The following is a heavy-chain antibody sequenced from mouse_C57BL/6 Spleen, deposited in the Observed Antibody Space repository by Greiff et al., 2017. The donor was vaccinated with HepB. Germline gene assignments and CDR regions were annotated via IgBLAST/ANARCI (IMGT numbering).Heavy chain of an antibody. CDR1: GYTFTDHT. J-gene: IGHJ1*03. CDR3: ARWDYGSRGGRYFDV. V-gene: IGHV1-78*01. Sequence: VQRVESDAELVKPGASVKISCKVSGYTFTDHTIHWMKQRPEQGLEWIGYIYPRDGSTKYNEKFKGKATLTADKSSSTAYMQLNSLTSEDSAVYFCARWDYGSRGGRYFDVWGTGTTVTVSS. D-gene: IGHD1-1*01. CDR2: IYPRDGST.